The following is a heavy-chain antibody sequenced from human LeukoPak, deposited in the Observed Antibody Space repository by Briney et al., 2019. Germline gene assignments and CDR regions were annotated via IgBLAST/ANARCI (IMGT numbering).Heavy chain of an antibody. CDR2: ISSSGSTI. D-gene: IGHD5-12*01. Sequence: GGSLRLSCAASGFTFSSYEMNWVRQAPAKGLEWVSYISSSGSTIYYADSVKGRFTISRDNAKNSLYLQMNSLRAEDTAVYYCATVDIVATMWGQGTLVTVSS. CDR1: GFTFSSYE. J-gene: IGHJ4*02. CDR3: ATVDIVATM. V-gene: IGHV3-48*03.